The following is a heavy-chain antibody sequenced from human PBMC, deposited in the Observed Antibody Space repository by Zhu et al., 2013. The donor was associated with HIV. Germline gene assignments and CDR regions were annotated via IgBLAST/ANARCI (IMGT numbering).Heavy chain of an antibody. V-gene: IGHV1-2*02. J-gene: IGHJ3*02. CDR3: ARDGVTTTKNAFDI. Sequence: WVRQAPGQGLEWMGWINPSGGTKYAQKFQGRVTMTRDTSISTAYMELSRLTSDDTAVYYCARDGVTTTKNAFDIWGQGTMVTVSS. D-gene: IGHD1-1*01. CDR2: INPSGGT.